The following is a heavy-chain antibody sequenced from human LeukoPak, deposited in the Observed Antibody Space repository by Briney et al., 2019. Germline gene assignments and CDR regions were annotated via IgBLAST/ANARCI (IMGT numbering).Heavy chain of an antibody. CDR1: GGSISSYY. CDR3: ARRDYGSGSSFDY. J-gene: IGHJ4*02. V-gene: IGHV4-59*12. Sequence: SETLSLTCTVSGGSISSYYWSWIRQPPGKGLEWIGYIYYSGSTNYNPSLKSRVTISVDTSKNQFSLKLSSVTAADTAVYYCARRDYGSGSSFDYWGQGTLVTVSS. D-gene: IGHD3-10*01. CDR2: IYYSGST.